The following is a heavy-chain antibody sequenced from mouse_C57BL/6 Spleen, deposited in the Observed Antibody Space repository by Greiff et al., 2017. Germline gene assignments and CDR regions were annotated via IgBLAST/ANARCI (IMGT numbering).Heavy chain of an antibody. V-gene: IGHV1-72*01. J-gene: IGHJ1*03. CDR3: ARSTIGYHWDFDV. D-gene: IGHD2-14*01. Sequence: QVQLQQPVAELVKPGASVKLSCTASGYTFTISFMHWLKPRPGRGLEWIGRLDPYSGGTKYNAKFKRKSPLTVDKPSNTAYMQLSSLTSEDSAVYYCARSTIGYHWDFDVWGTGTTVTVAS. CDR2: LDPYSGGT. CDR1: GYTFTISF.